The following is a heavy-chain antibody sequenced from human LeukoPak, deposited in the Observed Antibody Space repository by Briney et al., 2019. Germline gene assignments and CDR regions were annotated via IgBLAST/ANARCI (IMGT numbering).Heavy chain of an antibody. J-gene: IGHJ4*02. CDR3: ARAGSSYKQLVRDY. V-gene: IGHV3-11*04. Sequence: GGSLRLSCAASGFTFSDYYTSWIRQAPGKGLEWVSYISSSGSTIYYADSVKGRFTISRDNAKNSLYLQMNSLRAEDTAVYYCARAGSSYKQLVRDYWGQGTLVTVSS. D-gene: IGHD6-6*01. CDR2: ISSSGSTI. CDR1: GFTFSDYY.